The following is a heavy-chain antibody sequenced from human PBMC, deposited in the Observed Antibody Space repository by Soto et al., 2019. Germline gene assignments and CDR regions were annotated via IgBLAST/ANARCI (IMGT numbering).Heavy chain of an antibody. CDR2: IKQDESEI. V-gene: IGHV3-7*01. Sequence: GGSLRLSCAASGFTFSSYAMSWVRQAPGKGLEWVAKIKQDESEIYYGDSVKGRFTIFRDNAKNSLYLQMNSLRAEDTAVYYCARDPLIHAYYYDSSGYYYAPWFDPWGQGTLVTVSS. CDR3: ARDPLIHAYYYDSSGYYYAPWFDP. CDR1: GFTFSSYA. D-gene: IGHD3-22*01. J-gene: IGHJ5*02.